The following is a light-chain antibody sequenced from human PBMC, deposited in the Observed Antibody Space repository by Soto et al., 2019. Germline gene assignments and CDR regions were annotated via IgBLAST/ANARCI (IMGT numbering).Light chain of an antibody. CDR2: YDS. J-gene: IGLJ1*01. V-gene: IGLV3-21*04. Sequence: SYVLTQPPSVSVAPGKTATITCGGNNIENRRVHWYQQRPGQAPVLVIYYDSDRPSGIPERFSGSNSGSTATLTISRVEAGDEADYYCQVWDSDSDHVVFGAGTKVTVL. CDR1: NIENRR. CDR3: QVWDSDSDHVV.